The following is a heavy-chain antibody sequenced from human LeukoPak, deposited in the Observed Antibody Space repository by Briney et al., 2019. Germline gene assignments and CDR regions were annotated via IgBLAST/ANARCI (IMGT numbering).Heavy chain of an antibody. Sequence: GGSLRLSCAASGFTFSSYAMSWVRQAPGKGLEWVSAISGSGGSTYYADFVKGRFTISRDNSKNTLYLQMNSLRAEDTAVYYCAKRRITFGGVIGPFDYWGQGTLVTVSS. D-gene: IGHD3-16*02. J-gene: IGHJ4*02. CDR2: ISGSGGST. CDR1: GFTFSSYA. CDR3: AKRRITFGGVIGPFDY. V-gene: IGHV3-23*01.